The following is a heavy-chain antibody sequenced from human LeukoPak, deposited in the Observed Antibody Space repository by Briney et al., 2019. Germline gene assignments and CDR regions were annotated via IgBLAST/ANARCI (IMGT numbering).Heavy chain of an antibody. V-gene: IGHV4-59*01. J-gene: IGHJ6*03. Sequence: PSETLSLTCTVSGSSISSFYWSWIRQPPGKGLEWIGYIYYSGSTNQNPSLQSRVTTSVDTSKNQFSLKLTSVTAADTAVYYCASLRVLFFGAPLPPPSHYYIDVWGKGTPVTV. CDR1: GSSISSFY. CDR2: IYYSGST. CDR3: ASLRVLFFGAPLPPPSHYYIDV. D-gene: IGHD3-10*01.